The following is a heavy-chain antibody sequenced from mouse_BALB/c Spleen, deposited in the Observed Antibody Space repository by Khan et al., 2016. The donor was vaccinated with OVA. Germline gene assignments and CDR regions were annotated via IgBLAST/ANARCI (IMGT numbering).Heavy chain of an antibody. CDR2: IYPGSDST. V-gene: IGHV1-77*01. D-gene: IGHD4-1*01. CDR1: GYIFTDYV. CDR3: ARGGWDVFAY. J-gene: IGHJ3*01. Sequence: VKLQQSGPELVKPGASVKMSCKASGYIFTDYVMNWVKQRTGQGLEWIGQIYPGSDSTYYNEKFKDTATLTADRSSSTAYMQLNSLTSEDSAVYFCARGGWDVFAYWGQGTLVTVSA.